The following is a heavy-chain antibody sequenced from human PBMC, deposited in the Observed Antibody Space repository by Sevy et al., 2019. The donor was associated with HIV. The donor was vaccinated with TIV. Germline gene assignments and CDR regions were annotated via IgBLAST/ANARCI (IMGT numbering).Heavy chain of an antibody. Sequence: QTLSLTCTVSGGSISSGNYYWTWIRQHPEKGLEWIGYIFDSGISYYHPSLKTRVSISGDTSKNQVSLRLTSVTAADTAIYYCARDRGGNSAFDIWGQGTMVTVSS. CDR3: ARDRGGNSAFDI. D-gene: IGHD2-21*02. CDR1: GGSISSGNYY. J-gene: IGHJ3*02. V-gene: IGHV4-31*03. CDR2: IFDSGIS.